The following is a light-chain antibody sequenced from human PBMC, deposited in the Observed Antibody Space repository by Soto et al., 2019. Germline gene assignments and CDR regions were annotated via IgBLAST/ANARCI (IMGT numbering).Light chain of an antibody. CDR3: QQQDTLPRT. V-gene: IGKV3-20*01. CDR1: QSVSSSY. CDR2: GAS. J-gene: IGKJ1*01. Sequence: EIVLTQSPGTLSLSPGEGATLSCRASQSVSSSYLAWYQQKFGQAPRLLIYGASNRATGIPDRFSGSGSGTDFTLTISRLEPEDFAVYYCQQQDTLPRTLGQGTKVDIK.